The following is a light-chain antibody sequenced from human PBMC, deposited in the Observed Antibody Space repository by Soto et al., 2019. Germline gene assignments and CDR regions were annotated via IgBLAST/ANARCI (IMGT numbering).Light chain of an antibody. V-gene: IGKV3D-15*01. CDR1: QRVGND. CDR3: QQRNSYPLT. CDR2: GAS. J-gene: IGKJ4*01. Sequence: ETVMTQSPAALSVSPGQGATLSCRASQRVGNDVAWYQQKPGQAPRLLIYGASSRATGIPDRFSGSGSGTDFTLTISSLQPEDFATYYCQQRNSYPLTFGGGTKVDIK.